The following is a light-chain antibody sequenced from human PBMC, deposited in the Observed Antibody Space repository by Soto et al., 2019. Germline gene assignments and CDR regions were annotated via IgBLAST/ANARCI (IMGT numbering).Light chain of an antibody. Sequence: EIVITQSPATLSVSPGESATLSCRASRSVYANLAWYQQRPGQAPRLLIYGAFTRATDIPARFRGSGSGTEFSLTISSVQSEDFAVYYCQQYDVWPFTFGPGTKVDIK. CDR1: RSVYAN. CDR2: GAF. V-gene: IGKV3-15*01. J-gene: IGKJ3*01. CDR3: QQYDVWPFT.